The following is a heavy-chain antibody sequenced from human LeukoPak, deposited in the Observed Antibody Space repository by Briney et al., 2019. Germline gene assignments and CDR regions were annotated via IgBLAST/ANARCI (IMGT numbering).Heavy chain of an antibody. V-gene: IGHV3-74*01. CDR3: ASEEGGLDV. J-gene: IGHJ6*02. CDR2: IKTDGTYT. CDR1: GFTFSRYW. Sequence: PGGSLRLSCAASGFTFSRYWMHWFRQAPAKGLVWVSRIKTDGTYTSYADSVKGRFTISRDNAKSTLYLQMNALRGEDTAVYYCASEEGGLDVWGQGTTVTVSS.